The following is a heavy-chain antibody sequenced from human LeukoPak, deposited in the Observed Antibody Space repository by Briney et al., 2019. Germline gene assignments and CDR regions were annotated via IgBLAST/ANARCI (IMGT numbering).Heavy chain of an antibody. CDR3: ARVGFSSGYWFDP. CDR1: GGSISSGSYY. J-gene: IGHJ5*02. Sequence: PSETLSLTCTVSGGSISSGSYYWSWIRQPAGKGLEWIGRIYTSGSTNYNPSLKSRVTISVDTSKNQFSLKLSSVTAADTAVYYCARVGFSSGYWFDPWGQGTLVTVSS. D-gene: IGHD3-3*01. CDR2: IYTSGST. V-gene: IGHV4-61*02.